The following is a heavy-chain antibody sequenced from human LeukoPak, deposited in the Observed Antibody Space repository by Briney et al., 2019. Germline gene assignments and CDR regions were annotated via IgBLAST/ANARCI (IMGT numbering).Heavy chain of an antibody. CDR1: GFTFSSYG. CDR2: ISYDGSNK. D-gene: IGHD2-15*01. CDR3: AKGPFVVVVAATDGFDP. V-gene: IGHV3-30*18. J-gene: IGHJ5*02. Sequence: GGSLRLSCAASGFTFSSYGMHWVRQAPGKGLEWVAVISYDGSNKYYADSVKCRFTISRDNSKNTLYLQMNSLRAEDTAVYYCAKGPFVVVVAATDGFDPWGQGTLVTVSS.